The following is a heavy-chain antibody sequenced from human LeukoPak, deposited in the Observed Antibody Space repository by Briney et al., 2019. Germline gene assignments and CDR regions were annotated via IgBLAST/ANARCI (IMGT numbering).Heavy chain of an antibody. CDR2: IYHSGST. J-gene: IGHJ3*02. V-gene: IGHV4-38-2*02. Sequence: SETQSLTCTVSGYSISSGYYWGWIRQPPGKGLEWIGSIYHSGSTYYNPSLKSRVTISVDTSKNQFSLKLSSVTAADTAVYYCARDGLSGSTAFDIWGQGTMVTVSS. CDR1: GYSISSGYY. D-gene: IGHD2-15*01. CDR3: ARDGLSGSTAFDI.